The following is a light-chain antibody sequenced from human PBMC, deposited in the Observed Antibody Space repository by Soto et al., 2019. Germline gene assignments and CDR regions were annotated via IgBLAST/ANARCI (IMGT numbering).Light chain of an antibody. Sequence: EILMTQSPATLSVSPGERATLSCRASQSLNRNLAWYQQKPGQAPRLIIYGASTRASGIPARFSGSGSGTEFTLTISSLQSEDFALYYCQHYNASPPAFTFGPGTKVDL. CDR1: QSLNRN. CDR3: QHYNASPPAFT. CDR2: GAS. J-gene: IGKJ3*01. V-gene: IGKV3D-15*01.